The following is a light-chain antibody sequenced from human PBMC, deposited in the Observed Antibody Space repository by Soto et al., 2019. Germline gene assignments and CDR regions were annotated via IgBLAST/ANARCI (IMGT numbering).Light chain of an antibody. J-gene: IGLJ1*01. CDR1: SSDVGSYNL. Sequence: QSVLTQPASVSGSPGQSITIACTRTSSDVGSYNLVPWYQKHPDKAPKLLIYEGSKRPSGVSSRFSGSKSGNTASLTISGLQTEDEADYYCCSYGAGSTFVFGTGTKVTVL. CDR3: CSYGAGSTFV. CDR2: EGS. V-gene: IGLV2-23*03.